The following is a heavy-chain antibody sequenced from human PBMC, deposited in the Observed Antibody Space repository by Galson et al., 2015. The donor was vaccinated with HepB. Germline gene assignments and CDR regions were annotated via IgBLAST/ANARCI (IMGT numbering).Heavy chain of an antibody. CDR2: INTNTGNP. CDR3: ARDGDRGVINY. D-gene: IGHD3-10*01. CDR1: GYTFSSYA. Sequence: SVKVSCKASGYTFSSYAMNWVRQAPGQGLEWMGWINTNTGNPTYAQGFTGRSVFSLDTSVSTAYLQISSLKAEDTAVYYCARDGDRGVINYWGQGTLVTVSS. V-gene: IGHV7-4-1*02. J-gene: IGHJ4*02.